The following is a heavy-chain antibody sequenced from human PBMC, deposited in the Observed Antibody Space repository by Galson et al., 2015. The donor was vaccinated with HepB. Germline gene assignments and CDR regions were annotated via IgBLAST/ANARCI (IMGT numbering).Heavy chain of an antibody. V-gene: IGHV3-7*03. CDR3: ARDNVGFFDY. D-gene: IGHD1-26*01. J-gene: IGHJ4*02. Sequence: SLRLSCAASGFTFSGYWMSWLRQAPGKGLEWVANINLDGSVKNYVDSVKGRFTISRDNAKNSLYLRMNSLRAEDMAVYYCARDNVGFFDYWGQGTLVTVSS. CDR2: INLDGSVK. CDR1: GFTFSGYW.